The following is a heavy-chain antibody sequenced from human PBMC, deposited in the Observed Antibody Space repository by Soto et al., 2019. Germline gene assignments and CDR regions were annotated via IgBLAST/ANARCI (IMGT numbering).Heavy chain of an antibody. V-gene: IGHV3-43*01. CDR3: ASQATVTDYYYYYTDV. CDR2: ISWDGGST. D-gene: IGHD4-17*01. Sequence: GGSLRLSCAASGFTFDDYAMHGVRQAPGKGLEWVSLISWDGGSTYYADSVKGRFTISRDNSKNSLYLQMNSLRTEDTALYYCASQATVTDYYYYYTDVWGKATTVTVSS. CDR1: GFTFDDYA. J-gene: IGHJ6*03.